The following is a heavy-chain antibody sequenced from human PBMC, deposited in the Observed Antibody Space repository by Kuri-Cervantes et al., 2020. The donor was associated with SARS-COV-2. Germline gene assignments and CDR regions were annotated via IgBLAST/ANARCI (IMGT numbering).Heavy chain of an antibody. V-gene: IGHV3-30-3*01. CDR2: ISYDASNK. D-gene: IGHD1-1*01. J-gene: IGHJ3*02. CDR3: AKAQTGRSPDAFDI. CDR1: GFIFSDYF. Sequence: GGSLRLSCAASGFIFSDYFLHWVRQAPGKGLEWVAVISYDASNKYYADSVKDRFTISRDNSKNTLYLQMNSLRAEDTAVYYCAKAQTGRSPDAFDIWGQGTMVTVSS.